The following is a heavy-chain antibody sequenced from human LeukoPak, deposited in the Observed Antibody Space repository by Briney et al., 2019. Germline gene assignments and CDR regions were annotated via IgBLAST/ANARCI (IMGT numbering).Heavy chain of an antibody. CDR2: IIPIFGTA. CDR3: ASRRDGQNKFDY. V-gene: IGHV1-69*13. CDR1: GYTFANYY. D-gene: IGHD5-24*01. Sequence: GASVKVSCKASGYTFANYYMHWVRQAPGQGLEWMGGIIPIFGTANYAQKFQGRVTITADESTSTAYLQWSSLKASDTATYYCASRRDGQNKFDYWGQGTLVTVSS. J-gene: IGHJ4*02.